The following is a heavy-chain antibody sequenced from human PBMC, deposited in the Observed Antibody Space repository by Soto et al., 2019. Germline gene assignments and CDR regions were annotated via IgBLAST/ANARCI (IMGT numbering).Heavy chain of an antibody. D-gene: IGHD5-12*01. J-gene: IGHJ4*02. CDR3: AKRLRDGYNWYFDY. V-gene: IGHV3-23*01. CDR2: ISGSGGTT. CDR1: GFTFSSYA. Sequence: PGGSLRLSCAPSGFTFSSYAMSWVRQAPGKGLEWVSAISGSGGTTYYADSVKGRFTISRDNSKNTLYLQMNSLRAEDTAVYYCAKRLRDGYNWYFDYWGQGTLVTVSS.